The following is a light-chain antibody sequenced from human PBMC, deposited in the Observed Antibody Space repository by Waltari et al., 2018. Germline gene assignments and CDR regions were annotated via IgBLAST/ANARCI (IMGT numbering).Light chain of an antibody. CDR1: QSVSRT. V-gene: IGKV3-20*01. CDR2: DAS. J-gene: IGKJ1*01. Sequence: EILLTQSPGTLSLSPGDRATPSCRASQSVSRTLAWYQQKPGQAPRLLIYDASSRATGIPDRFSGSGSGTDFSLTISRLEPEDFAVYYCQKYGTLPATFGQGTKVEIK. CDR3: QKYGTLPAT.